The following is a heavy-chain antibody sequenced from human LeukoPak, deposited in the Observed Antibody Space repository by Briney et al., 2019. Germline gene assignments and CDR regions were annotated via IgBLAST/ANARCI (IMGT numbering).Heavy chain of an antibody. Sequence: SVKVSCKASGGTSNSHAISWVRQAPGQGLEWMGRIISNLGTTNRAQKFQDRVTLTADKSTNTAYMELTSLTSDDTAIYYCATTNDGGGYQWGDFFDYWGQGTLVTVSS. D-gene: IGHD3-22*01. V-gene: IGHV1-69*04. CDR2: IISNLGTT. CDR3: ATTNDGGGYQWGDFFDY. CDR1: GGTSNSHA. J-gene: IGHJ4*02.